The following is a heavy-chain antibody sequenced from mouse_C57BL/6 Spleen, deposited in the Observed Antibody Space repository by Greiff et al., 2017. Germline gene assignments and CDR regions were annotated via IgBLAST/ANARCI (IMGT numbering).Heavy chain of an antibody. J-gene: IGHJ4*01. CDR3: ARSGSTTVVGAMDD. D-gene: IGHD1-1*01. V-gene: IGHV1-80*01. Sequence: VQLQQSGAELVKPGASVKLSCKASGYAFSSYWMNWVKQRPGKGLEWIGQIYPGDGNTNYNGKFKGKGTLTADKSSTPAYMQLSSLTTEDSAVSFCARSGSTTVVGAMDDWGQGTSVTVSS. CDR1: GYAFSSYW. CDR2: IYPGDGNT.